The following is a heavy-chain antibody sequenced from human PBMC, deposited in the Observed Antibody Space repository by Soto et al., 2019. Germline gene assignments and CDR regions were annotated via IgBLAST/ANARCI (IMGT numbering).Heavy chain of an antibody. CDR1: GFTFNRYG. CDR3: ARGVDYFDY. CDR2: IWYDGSSE. J-gene: IGHJ4*02. Sequence: QVQLVESEGGVVQPGRSLRLSCAASGFTFNRYGMHWVRQAPGKGLEWVAVIWYDGSSEYYADSVKGRFTISRDNSKNTLFLQMNSLRAEDTAVYYCARGVDYFDYWGQGTLVTVSS. V-gene: IGHV3-33*01.